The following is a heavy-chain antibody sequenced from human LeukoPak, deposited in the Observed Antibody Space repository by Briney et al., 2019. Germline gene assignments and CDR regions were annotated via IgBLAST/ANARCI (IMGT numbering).Heavy chain of an antibody. Sequence: ASVKVSCKASGYTFTGYYMHWVRQAPGQGLEWMGWINPNSGGTNYAQKFQGRVTMTRDTSISTAYMELSRLRSDDTAVYYCARSFGLRFDWFDPWGQGTLVTVSS. D-gene: IGHD5/OR15-5a*01. J-gene: IGHJ5*02. CDR2: INPNSGGT. CDR1: GYTFTGYY. CDR3: ARSFGLRFDWFDP. V-gene: IGHV1-2*02.